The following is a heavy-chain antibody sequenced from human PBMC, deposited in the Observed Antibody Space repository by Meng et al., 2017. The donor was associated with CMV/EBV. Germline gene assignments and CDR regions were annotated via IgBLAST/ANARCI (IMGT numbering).Heavy chain of an antibody. V-gene: IGHV1-18*01. CDR1: GYTFTSYG. CDR3: ARDDPKYSGSYSTDY. Sequence: ASVKVSCKASGYTFTSYGISWVRQAPGQGLEWMGWISAYNGNTNYAQKLQGRVTMTTDTSTSTAYMELRSLRSDDTAVYYCARDDPKYSGSYSTDYWGQGTLVTVSS. J-gene: IGHJ4*02. CDR2: ISAYNGNT. D-gene: IGHD1-26*01.